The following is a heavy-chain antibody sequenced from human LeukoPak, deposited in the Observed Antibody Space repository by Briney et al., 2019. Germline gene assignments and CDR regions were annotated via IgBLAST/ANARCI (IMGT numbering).Heavy chain of an antibody. CDR3: AKDGDYGDLLGLRYFDL. CDR2: IRYDGSNK. D-gene: IGHD4-17*01. Sequence: PGGSLRLSCAASGFTFSSYGMHWVRQAPGKGLEWVAFIRYDGSNKYYADSVKGRFTISRDNSKNTLYLQMNSLRAEDTAVYYCAKDGDYGDLLGLRYFDLWGRGTLVTVSS. J-gene: IGHJ2*01. CDR1: GFTFSSYG. V-gene: IGHV3-30*02.